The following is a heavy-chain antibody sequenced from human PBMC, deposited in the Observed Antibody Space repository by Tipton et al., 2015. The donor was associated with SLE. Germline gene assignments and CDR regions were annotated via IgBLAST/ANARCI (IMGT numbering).Heavy chain of an antibody. Sequence: SLRLSCAASGITFSNYWMHWVCQAPGKGLVWVSRINSDGSSTSYADSVKGRFTISRDNAKNTLYLQMNSLRAEDTAVYYCGRDPSISGMTRGYYGMDVWGQGTTVTVSS. D-gene: IGHD1-20*01. CDR3: GRDPSISGMTRGYYGMDV. J-gene: IGHJ6*02. CDR2: INSDGSST. CDR1: GITFSNYW. V-gene: IGHV3-74*01.